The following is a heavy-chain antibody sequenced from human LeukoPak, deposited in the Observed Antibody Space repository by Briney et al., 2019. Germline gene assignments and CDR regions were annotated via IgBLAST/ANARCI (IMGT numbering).Heavy chain of an antibody. Sequence: GSLRLSCAASGFSLSSYWMSWVRQAPGKGLEWVATIKQDGSEKYYVDSVKDRFTISRDNAKNSLYLQMNSLRAEDAAVYYCAKGGASVTRYVDYWGQGTLVTVSS. CDR3: AKGGASVTRYVDY. J-gene: IGHJ4*02. D-gene: IGHD4-17*01. V-gene: IGHV3-7*01. CDR2: IKQDGSEK. CDR1: GFSLSSYW.